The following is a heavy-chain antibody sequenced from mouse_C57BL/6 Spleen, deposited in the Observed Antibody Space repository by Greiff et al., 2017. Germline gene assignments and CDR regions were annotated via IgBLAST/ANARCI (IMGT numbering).Heavy chain of an antibody. D-gene: IGHD2-1*01. CDR2: IYPGDGDT. CDR3: ARGPSAIYNGNYEGAMDY. V-gene: IGHV1-82*01. CDR1: GYAFSSSW. Sequence: VQLQQSGPELVKPGASVKISCTASGYAFSSSWMNWVRQRPGKGLEWIGRIYPGDGDTNYNGKFKGKATLTADKSSSTAYMQLSSLTSEDSAVYFCARGPSAIYNGNYEGAMDYWGQGTSVTVSS. J-gene: IGHJ4*01.